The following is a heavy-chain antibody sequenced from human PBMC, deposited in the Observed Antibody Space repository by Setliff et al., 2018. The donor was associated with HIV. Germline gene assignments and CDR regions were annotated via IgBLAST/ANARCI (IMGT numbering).Heavy chain of an antibody. V-gene: IGHV4-30-2*01. CDR2: IYHSGST. CDR3: ARGVPDYGDYAEYFHP. D-gene: IGHD4-17*01. J-gene: IGHJ1*01. CDR1: GGSISSGGYS. Sequence: PSETLSLTCAVSGGSISSGGYSWSWIRQPPGKGLEWIGYIYHSGSTYYNPSLKSRVTISVDRSKNQFSLKLSSVTAADTAVYYCARGVPDYGDYAEYFHPWGQGTPVTVSS.